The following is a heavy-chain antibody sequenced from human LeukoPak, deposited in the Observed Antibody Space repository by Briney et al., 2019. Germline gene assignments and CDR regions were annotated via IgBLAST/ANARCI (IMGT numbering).Heavy chain of an antibody. Sequence: GGSLRLSCAASGFTFSTYGMHWVRQAPGKGLEWVAVIWYDGSNKYYADSVKGRFTISRDNSKNTLYLQMNSLRAEDTAVYYCARDYNGLPVSYWGQGTLVTVSS. CDR2: IWYDGSNK. CDR3: ARDYNGLPVSY. J-gene: IGHJ4*02. D-gene: IGHD1-1*01. CDR1: GFTFSTYG. V-gene: IGHV3-33*01.